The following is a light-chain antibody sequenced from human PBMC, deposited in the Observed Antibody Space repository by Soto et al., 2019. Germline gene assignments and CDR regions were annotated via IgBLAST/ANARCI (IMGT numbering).Light chain of an antibody. CDR3: QQFSRTPLT. CDR1: QSLLYSLNDKNF. CDR2: WAS. Sequence: DIVMTQSPDSVAVSLGERATINCRSSQSLLYSLNDKNFLAWYQQKPGQPPWLLIYWASTRASGVPDRFSGSGSERDFTLTINGLQAEDVEVYYCQQFSRTPLTFGGGTKVEI. V-gene: IGKV4-1*01. J-gene: IGKJ4*01.